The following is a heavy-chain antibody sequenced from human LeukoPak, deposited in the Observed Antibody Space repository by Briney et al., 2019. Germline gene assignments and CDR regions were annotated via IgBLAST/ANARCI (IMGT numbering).Heavy chain of an antibody. CDR2: ISYTGTYI. J-gene: IGHJ6*02. CDR1: AFSLNAYN. D-gene: IGHD3-10*01. V-gene: IGHV3-21*01. Sequence: GGSLRLSCAASAFSLNAYNMNWVRQAPGKGLEWVSSISYTGTYIYYADSVKGRFTISRDNAQNSLYLQMNSLRAEDTAVYYCAIPPLTGSGSSRPLAGMDVWGQGTTVTVSS. CDR3: AIPPLTGSGSSRPLAGMDV.